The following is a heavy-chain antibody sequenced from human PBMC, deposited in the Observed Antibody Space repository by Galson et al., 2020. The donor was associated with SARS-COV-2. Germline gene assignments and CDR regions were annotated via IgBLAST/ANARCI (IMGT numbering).Heavy chain of an antibody. V-gene: IGHV3-7*01. CDR2: IKQDGSEK. Sequence: GESLKIYCAASGFTFSSYWMSWVRPAPGKGLEWVANIKQDGSEKYYVDSVKGRFTISRDNAKNSLYLQMNSLRAEDTAVYYCASLGDSSRSFDYWGQEPWSPSPQ. D-gene: IGHD6-13*01. J-gene: IGHJ4*01. CDR1: GFTFSSYW. CDR3: ASLGDSSRSFDY.